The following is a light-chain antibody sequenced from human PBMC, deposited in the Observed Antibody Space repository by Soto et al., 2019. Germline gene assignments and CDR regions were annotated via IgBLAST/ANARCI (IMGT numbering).Light chain of an antibody. Sequence: EMVLTQSPGTLSLSPGERATLSCRASQSVSSSYLAWYQQKPGQAPRLLIYGASSRATGIPDRFSGSGSGTDFTLTISRLEPDDVAVYYCQQYGSSPFTFGPATKVDIK. CDR2: GAS. V-gene: IGKV3-20*01. J-gene: IGKJ3*01. CDR1: QSVSSSY. CDR3: QQYGSSPFT.